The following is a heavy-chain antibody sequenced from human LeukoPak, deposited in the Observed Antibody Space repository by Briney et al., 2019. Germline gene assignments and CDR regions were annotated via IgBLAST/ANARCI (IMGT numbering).Heavy chain of an antibody. CDR3: AKDRGEVHYYGMDV. D-gene: IGHD3-10*01. V-gene: IGHV3-9*01. Sequence: GGSLRLSCAASGFTFDDYAMHWVRQAPGKGLEWVSGISWNSGSIGYADSVKGRFTISRDNAKNSLYLQMNSLRAEDTALNYCAKDRGEVHYYGMDVWGQGTTVTVSS. CDR1: GFTFDDYA. CDR2: ISWNSGSI. J-gene: IGHJ6*02.